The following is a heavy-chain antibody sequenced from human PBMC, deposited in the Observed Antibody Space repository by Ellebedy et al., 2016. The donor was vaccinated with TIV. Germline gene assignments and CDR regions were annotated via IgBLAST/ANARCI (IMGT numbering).Heavy chain of an antibody. Sequence: MPSETLSLTCAVYDNYFRGFCWAWIRQPLGGGLEWIAEIHQSGATHSNPSLQSRVTMSVDTSKNQFSLKLSSVTAADTGVYYCAKLAAVAYLGAVNYHSMDVWGQGTTVTVSS. CDR2: IHQSGAT. D-gene: IGHD6-13*01. CDR1: DNYFRGFC. V-gene: IGHV4-34*10. J-gene: IGHJ6*02. CDR3: AKLAAVAYLGAVNYHSMDV.